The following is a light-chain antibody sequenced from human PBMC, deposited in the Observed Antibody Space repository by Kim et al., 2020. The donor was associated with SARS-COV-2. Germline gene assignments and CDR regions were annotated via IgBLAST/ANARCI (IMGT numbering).Light chain of an antibody. Sequence: APGKTARITWEGNNIGSKSVHWYQQKPGQAPVLVIYYDSDRPSGIPERFSGSNSGNTATLTISRVEAGDEADYYCQVWDSSSDLWVFGGGTQLTVL. V-gene: IGLV3-21*04. J-gene: IGLJ3*02. CDR3: QVWDSSSDLWV. CDR1: NIGSKS. CDR2: YDS.